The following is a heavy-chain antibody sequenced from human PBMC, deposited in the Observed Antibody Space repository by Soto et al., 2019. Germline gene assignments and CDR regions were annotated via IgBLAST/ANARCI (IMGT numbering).Heavy chain of an antibody. CDR3: AKDRSNSWTFDY. D-gene: IGHD1-26*01. V-gene: IGHV3-30*18. CDR2: ISYDGRSR. CDR1: GFTFRRDG. Sequence: GGSLRLSCAASGFTFRRDGMHWVRQAPGKGLEWVAVISYDGRSRYYADSVKGRFAISRDDSKNTLYLQMNSLGPEDTAVYYCAKDRSNSWTFDYWGLGTLVTVSS. J-gene: IGHJ4*02.